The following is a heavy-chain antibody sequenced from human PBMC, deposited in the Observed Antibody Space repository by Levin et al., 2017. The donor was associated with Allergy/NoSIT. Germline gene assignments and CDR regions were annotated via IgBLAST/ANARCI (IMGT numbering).Heavy chain of an antibody. CDR1: GFTFRSYS. D-gene: IGHD6-13*01. J-gene: IGHJ4*02. V-gene: IGHV3-30-3*01. Sequence: GGSLRLSCVASGFTFRSYSMHWVRQAPGKGLEWVAIISYHESNKYYADSVKGRFTISRDNSKNTLDLQMNSLRAEDTAVYYCARDGITAAGDFDFDYWGQGTLVTVSS. CDR2: ISYHESNK. CDR3: ARDGITAAGDFDFDY.